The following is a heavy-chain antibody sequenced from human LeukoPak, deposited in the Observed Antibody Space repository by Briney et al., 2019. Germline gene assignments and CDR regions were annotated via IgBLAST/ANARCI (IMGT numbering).Heavy chain of an antibody. CDR2: IYYSGST. CDR1: GGSISSYY. CDR3: ARSPGLTYYYDSSGYDFDY. Sequence: PSETLSLTCTVSGGSISSYYWSWIRQPPGKGLEWIGYIYYSGSTNYNPSLKSRVTTSVDTSKNQSSLKLSSVTAADTAVYYCARSPGLTYYYDSSGYDFDYWGQGTLVTVSS. V-gene: IGHV4-59*01. D-gene: IGHD3-22*01. J-gene: IGHJ4*02.